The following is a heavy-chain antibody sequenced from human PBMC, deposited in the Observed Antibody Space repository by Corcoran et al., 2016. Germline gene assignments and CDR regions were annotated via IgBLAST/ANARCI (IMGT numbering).Heavy chain of an antibody. J-gene: IGHJ3*02. Sequence: QVQLVQSGAEVKKPGASVKVSCKASGYTFTSYYMHWVRQAPGQGLEWMGIINPSGGSTSYAQKFQGRVTMTRDTSTSTVYMALSSLASEDTAVYIFVMDRRNFSGGSCYYGAFDIWGQRTMVTVSS. CDR3: VMDRRNFSGGSCYYGAFDI. CDR1: GYTFTSYY. V-gene: IGHV1-46*01. CDR2: INPSGGST. D-gene: IGHD2-15*01.